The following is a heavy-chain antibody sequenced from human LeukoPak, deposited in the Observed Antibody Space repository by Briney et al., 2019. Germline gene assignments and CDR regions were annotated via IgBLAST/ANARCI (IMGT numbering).Heavy chain of an antibody. Sequence: PGGSLILSCAASGFTFSSYAMSWVRQAPGKGLEWVSAISGSGGSTYYADSVKGRFTISRDNSKNTLYLQMNSLRAEDTAVYYCAKEGYDSSGYYPRLFDYWGQGTLVTVSS. CDR3: AKEGYDSSGYYPRLFDY. V-gene: IGHV3-23*01. CDR1: GFTFSSYA. D-gene: IGHD3-22*01. J-gene: IGHJ4*02. CDR2: ISGSGGST.